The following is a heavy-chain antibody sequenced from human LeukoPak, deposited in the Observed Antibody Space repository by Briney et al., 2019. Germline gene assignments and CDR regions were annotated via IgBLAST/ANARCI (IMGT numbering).Heavy chain of an antibody. J-gene: IGHJ4*02. Sequence: GESLKISCKGSGYSFTSYWIGWVRQMPGKGLEWMGIIYPGDSDTRYSSSFQGQVTISADKSISTAYLQWSSLKASDTAMYYCATVLSVDYGDYQSWGQGTLVTVSS. CDR1: GYSFTSYW. CDR2: IYPGDSDT. CDR3: ATVLSVDYGDYQS. D-gene: IGHD4-17*01. V-gene: IGHV5-51*01.